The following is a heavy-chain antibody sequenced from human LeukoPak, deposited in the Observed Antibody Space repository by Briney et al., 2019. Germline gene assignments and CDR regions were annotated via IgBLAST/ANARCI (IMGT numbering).Heavy chain of an antibody. J-gene: IGHJ4*02. Sequence: GGSLRLSCAASGFTFSSYWMSWVRQAPGKGLEWVAIIKQDGNQKNYVDSVKGRFTISSDNAKNSLYLQMNSLRAEDTAVYYCVRGLVGYCSGGAWDGTCFDYWGQGTLVSVSS. CDR3: VRGLVGYCSGGAWDGTCFDY. D-gene: IGHD2-15*01. CDR1: GFTFSSYW. CDR2: IKQDGNQK. V-gene: IGHV3-7*03.